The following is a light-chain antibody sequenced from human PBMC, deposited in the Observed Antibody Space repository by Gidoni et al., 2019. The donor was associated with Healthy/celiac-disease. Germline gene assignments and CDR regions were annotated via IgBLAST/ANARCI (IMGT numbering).Light chain of an antibody. CDR2: SNN. V-gene: IGLV1-44*01. CDR1: SSNIGSHT. Sequence: QSVLTQPPSASGTPGQRVTISCSGSSSNIGSHTVNWYQQLPGTAPKLLIYSNNQRPSGVPDRFSGSKSGTSASLAISGLQSEDEADYYCAAWDDSLRVFGGGTKLTVL. CDR3: AAWDDSLRV. J-gene: IGLJ3*02.